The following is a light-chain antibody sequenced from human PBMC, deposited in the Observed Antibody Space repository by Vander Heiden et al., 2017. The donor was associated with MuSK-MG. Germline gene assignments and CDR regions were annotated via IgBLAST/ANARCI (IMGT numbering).Light chain of an antibody. CDR3: CSYAGSSTFVV. Sequence: QSALTQPASVSGSPGPAITISGTGTSSDVGSYNLVSWYQQHPGKAPKLMIYAVSKRPSGVSNRFSGSKSGNTASLTIAGLQAEDEADYYCCSYAGSSTFVVFGGGTKLTVL. CDR2: AVS. J-gene: IGLJ2*01. CDR1: SSDVGSYNL. V-gene: IGLV2-23*02.